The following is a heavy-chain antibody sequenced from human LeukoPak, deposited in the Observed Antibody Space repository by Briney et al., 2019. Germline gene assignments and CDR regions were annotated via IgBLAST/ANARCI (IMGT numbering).Heavy chain of an antibody. J-gene: IGHJ4*02. CDR1: GFTFSSYS. Sequence: PGGSLRLSCAASGFTFSSYSMNWVRQAPGKGLEWVSSMSSSSTYIYYADSVKGRFTISRDNAKNSLYLQMNSLRAEDTAVYYCANKKGNDFWTGYYAFDLWGQGTLVTVPS. V-gene: IGHV3-21*01. D-gene: IGHD3/OR15-3a*01. CDR2: MSSSSTYI. CDR3: ANKKGNDFWTGYYAFDL.